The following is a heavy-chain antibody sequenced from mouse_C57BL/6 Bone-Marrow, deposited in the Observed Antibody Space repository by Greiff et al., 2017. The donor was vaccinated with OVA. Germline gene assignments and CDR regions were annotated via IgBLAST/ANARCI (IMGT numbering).Heavy chain of an antibody. Sequence: EVKVVESGGGLVQPGGSMKLSCVASGFTFSNYWMNWVRQSPEKGLEWVAQIRLKSDNYATHYAESVKGRFTISRDDSKSSVYLQMNNLRAEDTGIYYCTAAQAPVTAYWGQGTLVTVSA. CDR3: TAAQAPVTAY. CDR1: GFTFSNYW. J-gene: IGHJ3*01. D-gene: IGHD3-2*02. V-gene: IGHV6-3*01. CDR2: IRLKSDNYAT.